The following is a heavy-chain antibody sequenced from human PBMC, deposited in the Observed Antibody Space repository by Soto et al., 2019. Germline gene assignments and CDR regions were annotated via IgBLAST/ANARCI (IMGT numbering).Heavy chain of an antibody. CDR3: AKVSRYYDCWSEFRVADDCYSYMDV. Sequence: EVQLLESGGGLVQPGGSLRLSCAASGFTFSSYAMSWVRQAPGKGLEWVSAISGSGGSTYYADSVKGRFTISRDNSKNTLYLPMNSLRAEDTAVYYCAKVSRYYDCWSEFRVADDCYSYMDVWGKGTTVTVSS. CDR1: GFTFSSYA. CDR2: ISGSGGST. J-gene: IGHJ6*03. V-gene: IGHV3-23*01. D-gene: IGHD3-3*01.